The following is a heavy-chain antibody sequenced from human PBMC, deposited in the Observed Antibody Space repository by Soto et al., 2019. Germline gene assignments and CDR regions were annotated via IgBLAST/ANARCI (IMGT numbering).Heavy chain of an antibody. Sequence: ASVKVSCKASGYTFTGYYMHWVRQAPGQGLEWMGWINPNSGGTNYAQKFQGWVTMTRDTSISTAYMELSRLRSDDTAVYYCARDPTGTTAWFDPWGQGTLVTVSS. CDR3: ARDPTGTTAWFDP. CDR1: GYTFTGYY. CDR2: INPNSGGT. D-gene: IGHD1-1*01. J-gene: IGHJ5*02. V-gene: IGHV1-2*04.